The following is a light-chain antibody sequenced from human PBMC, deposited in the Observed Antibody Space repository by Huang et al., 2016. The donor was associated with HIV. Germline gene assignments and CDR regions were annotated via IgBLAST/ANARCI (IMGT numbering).Light chain of an antibody. J-gene: IGKJ3*01. V-gene: IGKV3-20*01. CDR2: GSS. CDR1: QSVSSSH. Sequence: EIVLTQSPGTLSLSPGERATLSCRASQSVSSSHFAGYQQKPGQAPRLLMYGSSSRATGIPDRFSGSGSGTDFTLTISRLEPEDFAVYYCQQYGSSPFTFGPGTKVDIK. CDR3: QQYGSSPFT.